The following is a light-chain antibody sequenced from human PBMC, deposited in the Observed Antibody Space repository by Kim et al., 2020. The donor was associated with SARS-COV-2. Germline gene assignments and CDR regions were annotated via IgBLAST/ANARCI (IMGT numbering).Light chain of an antibody. CDR2: EDN. CDR3: QSYDSSNLNWV. Sequence: NFMLTQPHSVSESPGKTVTISCTRSSGSIASNYVQWYQQRPGSAPTTVIYEDNQRPSGVPDWFSGSIDSSSNSASLTISGLKTEDEADYYCQSYDSSNLNWVFGGGTQLTVL. V-gene: IGLV6-57*04. J-gene: IGLJ3*02. CDR1: SGSIASNY.